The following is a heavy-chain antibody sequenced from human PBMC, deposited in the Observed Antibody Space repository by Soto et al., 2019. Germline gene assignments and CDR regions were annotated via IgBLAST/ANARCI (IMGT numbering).Heavy chain of an antibody. CDR2: ISGSGRTT. D-gene: IGHD2-2*01. J-gene: IGHJ4*02. Sequence: PGGSLRLSCAASGFTFSSYAMSWVRQAPGKGLEWVSSISGSGRTTYYADSVKGRFTISRDNSKDTLYLEMNSLRADDTAVYYCAKYWGDCSSTSCYSRFDCWGQGTVVTVSS. V-gene: IGHV3-23*01. CDR1: GFTFSSYA. CDR3: AKYWGDCSSTSCYSRFDC.